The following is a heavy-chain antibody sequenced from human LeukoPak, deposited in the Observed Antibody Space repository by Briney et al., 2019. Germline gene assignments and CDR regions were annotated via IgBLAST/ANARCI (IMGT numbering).Heavy chain of an antibody. Sequence: QAGGSLRLSCAASGFTFSSYAMHWVCQAPGKGLEWVAVISYDGSNKYYADSVKGRFTISRDNSKNTLYLQMNSLRAEDTAVYYCARGEYDILTGYCDYWGQGTLVTVSS. CDR1: GFTFSSYA. CDR2: ISYDGSNK. CDR3: ARGEYDILTGYCDY. J-gene: IGHJ4*02. V-gene: IGHV3-30*04. D-gene: IGHD3-9*01.